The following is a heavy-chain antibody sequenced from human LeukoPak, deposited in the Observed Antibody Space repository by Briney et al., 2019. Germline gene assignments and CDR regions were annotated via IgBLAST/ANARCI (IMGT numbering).Heavy chain of an antibody. D-gene: IGHD3-10*01. J-gene: IGHJ4*02. Sequence: PGGSLRLSCAASGFTFSSNYMSWVRQAPGKGLEWVSVIYDSGRTYYADSVKGRFTISRDNYKNTLYLQMNSLRAEDTAVYYCARGGSRYFHNWGQGTLVTVSP. CDR2: IYDSGRT. V-gene: IGHV3-53*01. CDR1: GFTFSSNY. CDR3: ARGGSRYFHN.